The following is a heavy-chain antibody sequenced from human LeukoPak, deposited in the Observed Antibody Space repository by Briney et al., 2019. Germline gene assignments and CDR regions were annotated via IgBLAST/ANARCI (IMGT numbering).Heavy chain of an antibody. D-gene: IGHD6-19*01. CDR3: TTYSSGSCPF. V-gene: IGHV3-15*01. Sequence: GGALRLSCAASGITFSNAWMTWVREAPGKGLEWVGRIYRSSNGETTDYGAPVKGSFTMSRDDSNNTLYLQMNSLKTEDTAVYYCTTYSSGSCPFWGQGTLVTVSS. CDR2: IYRSSNGETT. J-gene: IGHJ4*02. CDR1: GITFSNAW.